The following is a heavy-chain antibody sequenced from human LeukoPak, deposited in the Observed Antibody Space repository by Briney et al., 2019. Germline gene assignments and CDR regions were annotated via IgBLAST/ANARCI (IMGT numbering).Heavy chain of an antibody. D-gene: IGHD3-9*01. CDR2: INPNSGGA. CDR1: GYTFTGYY. J-gene: IGHJ4*02. V-gene: IGHV1-2*02. CDR3: ARGSIYYFDY. Sequence: APVKVSCKASGYTFTGYYMHWVRQAPGQGLEWMGWINPNSGGANYAQKFQGRVTMTRDTSTSTVYMELSSLRSEDTAVYYCARGSIYYFDYWGQGTLVTVSS.